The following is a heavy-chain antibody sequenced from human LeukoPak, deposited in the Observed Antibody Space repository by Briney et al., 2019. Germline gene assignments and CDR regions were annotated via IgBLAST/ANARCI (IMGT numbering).Heavy chain of an antibody. J-gene: IGHJ6*03. CDR2: IPYDGSNK. CDR1: GFAFSRCG. Sequence: PGGSLRLSCAASGFAFSRCGMHWVRQAPGKGLEWVAFIPYDGSNKYYADSVKGRFTISRDISKNTLFLQMNSLRPEGTAVYYCAKGVGGSANYYYMDVWGKGTTVTVSS. D-gene: IGHD3-10*01. V-gene: IGHV3-30*02. CDR3: AKGVGGSANYYYMDV.